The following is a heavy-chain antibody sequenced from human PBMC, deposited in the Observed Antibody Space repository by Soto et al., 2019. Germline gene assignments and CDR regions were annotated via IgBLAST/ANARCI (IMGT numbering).Heavy chain of an antibody. J-gene: IGHJ4*02. Sequence: ASVKVSCKASGYTFTTYDIGWVRQAPGQGLEWMGWISAYNGNTNYVQSLRGRVTMTTDTSTNTAYMELRSLRSDDTAVYYCARERRRPYYDILTGYYPFDYWGQGTLVTVSS. D-gene: IGHD3-9*01. CDR3: ARERRRPYYDILTGYYPFDY. CDR1: GYTFTTYD. V-gene: IGHV1-18*01. CDR2: ISAYNGNT.